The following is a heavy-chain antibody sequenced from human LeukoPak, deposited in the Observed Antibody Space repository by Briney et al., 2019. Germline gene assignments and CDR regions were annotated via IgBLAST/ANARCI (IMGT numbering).Heavy chain of an antibody. CDR3: AKWGDYDVLTGYYVSDY. CDR2: ITGGGSGI. Sequence: PGASRRLSCAASGFTFSNYAMSWVCQAPGKGLEWVSAITGGGSGIYYADSMKSRFTISRDNSKNTLYLQINSLRAEDTAVYYCAKWGDYDVLTGYYVSDYWGQGTLVTVSS. CDR1: GFTFSNYA. D-gene: IGHD3-9*01. J-gene: IGHJ4*02. V-gene: IGHV3-23*01.